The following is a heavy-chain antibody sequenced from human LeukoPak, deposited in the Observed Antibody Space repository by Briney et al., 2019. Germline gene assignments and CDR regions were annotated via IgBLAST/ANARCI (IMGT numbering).Heavy chain of an antibody. V-gene: IGHV4-59*01. J-gene: IGHJ4*02. CDR1: GGSISSYY. CDR2: IYYSGST. CDR3: ARVGPSDYS. D-gene: IGHD4-11*01. Sequence: SETLSLTCTVSGGSISSYYWSWIRQPPGKGLEWIGYIYYSGSTNYNPSLKSRVTISVDTSKNQFSLKLSSVTADTAVYYCARVGPSDYSWGQGTLVTVSS.